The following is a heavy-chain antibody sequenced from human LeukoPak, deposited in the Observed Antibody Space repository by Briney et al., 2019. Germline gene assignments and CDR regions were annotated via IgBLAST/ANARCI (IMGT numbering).Heavy chain of an antibody. CDR2: IKPDGSAE. J-gene: IGHJ4*02. Sequence: PGGSLRLSCATSGFTFSSNWMSWVRHAPGRGLDWVANIKPDGSAEYYAASVKGRFTISRDNAKNSLFLQMNSLRAEDTAVYYCARGPLIAAAGTWWGQGTLVTVSS. CDR3: ARGPLIAAAGTW. D-gene: IGHD6-13*01. V-gene: IGHV3-7*03. CDR1: GFTFSSNW.